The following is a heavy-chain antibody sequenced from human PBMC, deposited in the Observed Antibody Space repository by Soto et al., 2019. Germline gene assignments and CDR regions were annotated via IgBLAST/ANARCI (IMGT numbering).Heavy chain of an antibody. Sequence: GESLKISCQGSGYSFTSYWISWVRQMPGKGLEWMGKIDPSDSYTNYSPSFQGHVSISADKSISTAYLQWSSLKASDTAMYYCARQGAAAPIYYYYGMDVWGQGTTVTVSS. J-gene: IGHJ6*02. D-gene: IGHD2-2*01. CDR1: GYSFTSYW. V-gene: IGHV5-10-1*01. CDR3: ARQGAAAPIYYYYGMDV. CDR2: IDPSDSYT.